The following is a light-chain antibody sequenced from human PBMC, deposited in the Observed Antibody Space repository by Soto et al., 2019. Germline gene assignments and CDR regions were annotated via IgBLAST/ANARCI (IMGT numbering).Light chain of an antibody. Sequence: EIVMTQSPATLSVSPGERATLSCRASQSVSNNYLAWYQQKPGQAPRFLIYGASSRATGIPDRFSGSGSGTDFTLTISRLAPEDFAVYYCQQYGGSPITFGQGTRLEIK. CDR1: QSVSNNY. CDR2: GAS. CDR3: QQYGGSPIT. V-gene: IGKV3-20*01. J-gene: IGKJ5*01.